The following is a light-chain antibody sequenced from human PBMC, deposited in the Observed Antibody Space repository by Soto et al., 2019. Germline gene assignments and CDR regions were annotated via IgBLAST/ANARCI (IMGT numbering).Light chain of an antibody. Sequence: EVGLTQSRGTLSLSPGERATHACRASQSVGSSTLAWYQQNPGQDPRLLISGASKRATGTPDGFSGSGSGTDFTLTISRLEPEDFAVYYCQHFDDSLTFGGGTKVEIK. V-gene: IGKV3-20*01. J-gene: IGKJ4*01. CDR2: GAS. CDR3: QHFDDSLT. CDR1: QSVGSST.